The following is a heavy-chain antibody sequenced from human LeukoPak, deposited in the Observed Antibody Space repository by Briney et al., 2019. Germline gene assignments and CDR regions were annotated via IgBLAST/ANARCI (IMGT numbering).Heavy chain of an antibody. Sequence: GGSLRLSCAASAFTFSNYGMHWVRQAPGKGLEWVTLISYDGSNKYYADSVKGRFSISRDNAKNSLYLQMNSLRAEDTAVYYCARDRGLVPYPNWFDPWGQGTLVTVSS. J-gene: IGHJ5*02. D-gene: IGHD3/OR15-3a*01. V-gene: IGHV3-30*03. CDR2: ISYDGSNK. CDR1: AFTFSNYG. CDR3: ARDRGLVPYPNWFDP.